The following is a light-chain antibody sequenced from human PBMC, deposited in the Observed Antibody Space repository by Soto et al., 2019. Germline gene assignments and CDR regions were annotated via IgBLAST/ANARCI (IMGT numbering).Light chain of an antibody. CDR2: EGT. J-gene: IGLJ1*01. V-gene: IGLV2-23*01. Sequence: QSVLTQPASVSGSPGQSITISCTGTSSDVGTYNLVSWYQQHPGKAPKLIISEGTKRPSGISNRFSGSKSDNTASLTISGLQAEDEADYYCCSYTGGNTFYLFGSGTKLTVL. CDR1: SSDVGTYNL. CDR3: CSYTGGNTFYL.